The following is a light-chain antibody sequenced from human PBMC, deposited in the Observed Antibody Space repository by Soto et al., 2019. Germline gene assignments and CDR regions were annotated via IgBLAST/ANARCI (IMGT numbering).Light chain of an antibody. J-gene: IGKJ1*01. CDR3: QQYDTYSRT. CDR2: EGS. CDR1: QSVSNW. Sequence: DIQMTQSPSALSASVGDRVTITCRASQSVSNWLAWYRQKPGEAPKLLIYEGSTLERGVPPRFSCSGSGTEFSLTITSLQPDDFETFYGQQYDTYSRTFGQGAKVEVK. V-gene: IGKV1-5*03.